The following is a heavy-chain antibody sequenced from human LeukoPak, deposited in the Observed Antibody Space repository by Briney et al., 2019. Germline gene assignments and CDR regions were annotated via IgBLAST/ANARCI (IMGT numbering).Heavy chain of an antibody. Sequence: SETLSLTCTVSGGSISSYYWSWIRQPPGKGLEWIGYIYYSGSTNYNPSLKSRVTISVDTSKNQFSLKLSSVTAADTAVYYCARRHLWSSGGPPSGYYGMDVWGQGTTVTVAS. CDR2: IYYSGST. V-gene: IGHV4-59*01. CDR3: ARRHLWSSGGPPSGYYGMDV. CDR1: GGSISSYY. J-gene: IGHJ6*02. D-gene: IGHD3-3*02.